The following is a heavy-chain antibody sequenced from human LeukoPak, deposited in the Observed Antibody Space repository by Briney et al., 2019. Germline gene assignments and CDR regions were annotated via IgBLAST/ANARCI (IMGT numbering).Heavy chain of an antibody. CDR3: TSSYFETSHYTHYHFDY. V-gene: IGHV3-23*01. Sequence: GGSLRLSCAASGFTFSRRDMNWVRQAPGKGVEWVSTIDTTGGIHYADSVRGRFTISRDDSKNTVFLQMNSLRADDTAIYYCTSSYFETSHYTHYHFDYWGRGTLVTVSP. J-gene: IGHJ4*02. CDR2: IDTTGGI. D-gene: IGHD3-22*01. CDR1: GFTFSRRD.